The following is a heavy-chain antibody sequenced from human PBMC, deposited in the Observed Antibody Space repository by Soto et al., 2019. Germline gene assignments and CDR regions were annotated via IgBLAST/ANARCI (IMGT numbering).Heavy chain of an antibody. CDR2: ISSSSGST. Sequence: GGSMRLSCAASGFTFSDYYMSWIRQAPGKGLEYISYISSSSGSTNYADSVKGRFTISRDNAKNSLYLQMSSLRAEDTAVYYCARDRGGYDRLYYYHGMDVWGQGTTVTVSS. CDR1: GFTFSDYY. CDR3: ARDRGGYDRLYYYHGMDV. V-gene: IGHV3-11*06. D-gene: IGHD5-12*01. J-gene: IGHJ6*02.